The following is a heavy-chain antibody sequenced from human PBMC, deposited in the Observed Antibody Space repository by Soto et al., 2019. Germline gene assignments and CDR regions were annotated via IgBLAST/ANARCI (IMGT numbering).Heavy chain of an antibody. Sequence: VGSMRLSCAASGFTCISYAMHWLRQAPGKGLEWVAVISYDGSNKYYADSVKGRFTISRDNSKNTLYLQMNSLRTEDTAVYYCARDRLRYNWNDFPYYYYGMDVWGQGTTVTVS. CDR2: ISYDGSNK. V-gene: IGHV3-30-3*01. CDR1: GFTCISYA. D-gene: IGHD1-1*01. J-gene: IGHJ6*02. CDR3: ARDRLRYNWNDFPYYYYGMDV.